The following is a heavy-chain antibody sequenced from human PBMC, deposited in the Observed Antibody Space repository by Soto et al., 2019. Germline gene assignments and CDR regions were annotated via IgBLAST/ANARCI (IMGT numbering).Heavy chain of an antibody. CDR3: ARSSYYYDSSGYFFSWFDP. Sequence: SETLCLTCTISGDSIGTRYWSWIRQPPGKGLEWIGYIYYTGSTKYNPSLQSRVTMSVDTSKNQFSLRLSSVTAADTAVYFCARSSYYYDSSGYFFSWFDPWGQGTLVTVSS. J-gene: IGHJ5*02. CDR2: IYYTGST. V-gene: IGHV4-59*08. CDR1: GDSIGTRY. D-gene: IGHD3-22*01.